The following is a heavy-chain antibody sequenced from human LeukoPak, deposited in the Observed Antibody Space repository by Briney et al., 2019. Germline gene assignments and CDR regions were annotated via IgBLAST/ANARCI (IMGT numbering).Heavy chain of an antibody. CDR1: GFTFSSYA. Sequence: GGSLRLSCAASGFTFSSYAMSWVRQAPGKGLEWVSAISGSGGSTYYADSVKGRFTISRDNSKNTLYLQMNSLRAEDTAVYYCARAHRGSSSWYRWFDPWGQGTLVTVSS. CDR3: ARAHRGSSSWYRWFDP. V-gene: IGHV3-23*01. J-gene: IGHJ5*02. D-gene: IGHD6-13*01. CDR2: ISGSGGST.